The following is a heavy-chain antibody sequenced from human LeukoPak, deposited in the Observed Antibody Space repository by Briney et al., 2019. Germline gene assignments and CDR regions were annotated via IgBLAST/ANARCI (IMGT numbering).Heavy chain of an antibody. CDR2: ISAYNGNT. V-gene: IGHV1-18*01. Sequence: ASVKVSCKASGYTFTRYAITWVRQAPGQGPEWMGRISAYNGNTYYAQKLQGRVTMTTDTSTTTAYMELRSLRSDDTAVYYCARGGYYDILTGYETVDAFDIWGQGTMATVSS. CDR3: ARGGYYDILTGYETVDAFDI. D-gene: IGHD3-9*01. CDR1: GYTFTRYA. J-gene: IGHJ3*02.